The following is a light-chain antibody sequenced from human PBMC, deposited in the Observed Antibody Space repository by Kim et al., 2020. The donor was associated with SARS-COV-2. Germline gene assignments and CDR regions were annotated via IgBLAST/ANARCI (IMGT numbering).Light chain of an antibody. CDR3: QQYVTSPPGYT. J-gene: IGKJ2*01. Sequence: EIVLTQSPGTLSLSPGEGATLSCRASQSVRGSYLAWYQQKPGQAPRLLIYDTSSRATGIPDRFSGSGSGTDFTLTISRLEPEDFAVYYCQQYVTSPPGYTFGQGTKLEI. V-gene: IGKV3-20*01. CDR2: DTS. CDR1: QSVRGSY.